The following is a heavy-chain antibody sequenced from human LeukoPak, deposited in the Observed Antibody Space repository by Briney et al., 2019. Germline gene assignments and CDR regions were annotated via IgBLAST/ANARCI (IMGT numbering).Heavy chain of an antibody. CDR2: VYHSGST. J-gene: IGHJ5*02. D-gene: IGHD3-10*01. Sequence: PSGTLPLTCAVSGGSISSGGYSWSWIRQPPGKGLEWIGYVYHSGSTYYNPSLKSRVTISVDRSKNQFSLKLSSVTAADTAVYYCARAPPYYYGSGSNNWFDPWGQGTLVTVSS. CDR1: GGSISSGGYS. CDR3: ARAPPYYYGSGSNNWFDP. V-gene: IGHV4-30-2*01.